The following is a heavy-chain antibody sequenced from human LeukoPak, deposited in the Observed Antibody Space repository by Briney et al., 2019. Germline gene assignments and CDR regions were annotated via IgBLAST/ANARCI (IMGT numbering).Heavy chain of an antibody. CDR2: INPGGRSI. Sequence: GGSLRLSCAASGFTFSSYWMHWGRQFPGKGLVWVARINPGGRSITYADSVKGRFTISRDNAKNTLYLHMDSLRAEDTGVYYCARSNQADDYWGQGTLVTVSS. CDR3: ARSNQADDY. D-gene: IGHD1-14*01. V-gene: IGHV3-74*01. J-gene: IGHJ4*02. CDR1: GFTFSSYW.